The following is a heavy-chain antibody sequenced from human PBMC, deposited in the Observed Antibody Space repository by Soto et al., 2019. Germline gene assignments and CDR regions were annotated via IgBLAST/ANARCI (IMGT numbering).Heavy chain of an antibody. CDR2: IYYSGST. CDR3: ARDSSSSYYYYGMDV. D-gene: IGHD6-6*01. Sequence: PTCTVSGGPISSYYWSWVRQPPGKGLEWIGYIYYSGSTNYNPSLKSRVTISVDTSKNQFSLKLSSVTAADTAVYYCARDSSSSYYYYGMDVWGQGTTVTVSS. V-gene: IGHV4-59*01. CDR1: GGPISSYY. J-gene: IGHJ6*02.